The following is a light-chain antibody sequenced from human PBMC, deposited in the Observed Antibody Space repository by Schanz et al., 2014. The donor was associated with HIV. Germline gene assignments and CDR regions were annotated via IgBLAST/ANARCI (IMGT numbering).Light chain of an antibody. V-gene: IGLV1-40*01. CDR2: DNT. Sequence: QSVLAQPPSVSGAPGQRVTISCTGSSSNLGADYDVHWYQLLPGTAPKLLIFDNTHRPSGVPDRFTGSKSGSSASLAITGLQAEDEADYYCSSSSTTTCVFGGGTKLTVL. CDR1: SSNLGADYD. CDR3: SSSSTTTCV. J-gene: IGLJ3*02.